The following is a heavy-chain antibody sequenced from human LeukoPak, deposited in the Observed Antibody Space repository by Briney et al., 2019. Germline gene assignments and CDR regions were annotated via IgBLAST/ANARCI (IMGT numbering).Heavy chain of an antibody. V-gene: IGHV1-69*04. J-gene: IGHJ5*02. CDR1: GGTFSGYT. CDR2: IIPILGIA. CDR3: ARDRSGYYPIYWFDP. Sequence: VASVKVSCKAPGGTFSGYTISWVRQAPGQGLEWMGRIIPILGIANYAQKFQGRVTITADKSTSTAYMELSSLRSEDTAVYYCARDRSGYYPIYWFDPWGQGTLVTVSS. D-gene: IGHD3-22*01.